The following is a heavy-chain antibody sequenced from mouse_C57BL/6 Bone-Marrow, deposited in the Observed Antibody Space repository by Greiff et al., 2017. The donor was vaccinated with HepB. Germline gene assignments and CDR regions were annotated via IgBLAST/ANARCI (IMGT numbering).Heavy chain of an antibody. D-gene: IGHD2-4*01. Sequence: VHLVESGAELARPGASVKLSCKASGYTFTSYGISWVKQRTGQGLEWIGEIYPRSGNTYYNEKFKGKATLTADKSSSTAYMELRSLTSEDSAVYFCARWYDYDAHYFDYWGQGTTLTVSS. CDR1: GYTFTSYG. V-gene: IGHV1-81*01. CDR2: IYPRSGNT. J-gene: IGHJ2*01. CDR3: ARWYDYDAHYFDY.